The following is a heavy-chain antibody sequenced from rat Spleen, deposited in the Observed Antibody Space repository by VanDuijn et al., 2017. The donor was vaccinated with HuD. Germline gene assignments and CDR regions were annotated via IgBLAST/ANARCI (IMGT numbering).Heavy chain of an antibody. D-gene: IGHD1-6*01. CDR2: IWGDGNT. CDR3: ASGPSTTYYGWFAY. J-gene: IGHJ3*01. CDR1: GFSLSSYG. Sequence: QVQLKESGPGLVQPSQTLSLTCIVAGFSLSSYGVIWVRQPPGKGLEWMGVIWGDGNTNYNSPLKSRLSISRDTSKSQVFLKMISLQTEDTALYFWASGPSTTYYGWFAYWGQGTLVTVSA. V-gene: IGHV2-13*01.